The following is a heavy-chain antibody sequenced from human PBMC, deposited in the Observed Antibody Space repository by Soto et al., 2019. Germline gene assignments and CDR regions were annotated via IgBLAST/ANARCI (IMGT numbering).Heavy chain of an antibody. Sequence: QVQQLESGGGEVQPGRSLTISCAASGFTFSTYGMHWLRQTPGKGLELVAVISYDGTNKFYSDSVKGRFTISRDNFKNTLTLQMNSLRADDTAVYSCAKDLQSYGNYDYYCYGMDVWGLGTRVTVSS. V-gene: IGHV3-30*18. CDR3: AKDLQSYGNYDYYCYGMDV. CDR1: GFTFSTYG. J-gene: IGHJ6*02. CDR2: ISYDGTNK. D-gene: IGHD4-4*01.